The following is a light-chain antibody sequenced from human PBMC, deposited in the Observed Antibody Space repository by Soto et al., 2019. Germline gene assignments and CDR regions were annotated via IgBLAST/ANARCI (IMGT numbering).Light chain of an antibody. V-gene: IGLV2-23*02. CDR3: CSYTDTVTDV. CDR2: EVT. J-gene: IGLJ1*01. CDR1: SRDIGSYDL. Sequence: QSALTQPASVSGSPGQSITISCTGTSRDIGSYDLVSWYQQHPGKAPKLIIYEVTKRPSGASPRFSGSKSDNTASLTISGLRAEDEADYYCCSYTDTVTDVFGTGTKLTVL.